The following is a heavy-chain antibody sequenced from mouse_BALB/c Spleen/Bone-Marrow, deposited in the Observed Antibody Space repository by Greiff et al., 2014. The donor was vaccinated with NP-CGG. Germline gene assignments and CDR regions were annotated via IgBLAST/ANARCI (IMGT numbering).Heavy chain of an antibody. V-gene: IGHV5-6-3*01. J-gene: IGHJ4*01. CDR2: INSNGGST. Sequence: VQLKESGGGLVQPGGSLKLSCAASGFTFSSYGMSRVRQTPDKRLELVATINSNGGSTYYPDSVKGRFTISRDNAKNTLYLQMSSLKSEDTAMYYCARERDGYFRDAMDYWGQGTSVTVSS. D-gene: IGHD2-3*01. CDR3: ARERDGYFRDAMDY. CDR1: GFTFSSYG.